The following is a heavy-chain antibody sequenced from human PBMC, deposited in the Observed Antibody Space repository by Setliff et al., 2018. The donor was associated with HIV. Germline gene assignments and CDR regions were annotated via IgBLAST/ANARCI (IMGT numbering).Heavy chain of an antibody. CDR3: ARRYNSSWFYYYYGMDV. CDR1: GFTFSTYG. CDR2: ISYSGTT. J-gene: IGHJ6*02. V-gene: IGHV4-39*07. D-gene: IGHD6-13*01. Sequence: PGGSLRLSCAASGFTFSTYGMHWVRQAPGKGLEWIGSISYSGTTYYNPSLKSRVTVSQDSSNNQFSLKLNSVTAADTAVYYCARRYNSSWFYYYYGMDVWGQGTTVTVSS.